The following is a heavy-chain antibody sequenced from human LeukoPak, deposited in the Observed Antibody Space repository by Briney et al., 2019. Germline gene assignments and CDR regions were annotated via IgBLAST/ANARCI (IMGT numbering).Heavy chain of an antibody. CDR1: GYTFTKYG. CDR3: ARGDDYGDYWGLY. V-gene: IGHV1-18*01. J-gene: IGHJ4*02. D-gene: IGHD4-17*01. CDR2: ISTYNGNT. Sequence: ASVKVSCKASGYTFTKYGITWVRQAPGQGLEWMGWISTYNGNTNYAQKLQGRVTMTTDTSTSTTYMELRSLISDDAAVYYCARGDDYGDYWGLYWGQGTLVTVSS.